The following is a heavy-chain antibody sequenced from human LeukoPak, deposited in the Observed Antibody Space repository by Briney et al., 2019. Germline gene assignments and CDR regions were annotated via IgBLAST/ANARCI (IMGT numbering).Heavy chain of an antibody. V-gene: IGHV4-38-2*01. D-gene: IGHD2-2*02. CDR3: ARFGTQIGYCSSTSCYTGRSPFDP. Sequence: SETLSLTCAVSGYSISSGYYWGWIRQPPGKGLEWIGTIYHSGSTYYNPSLKSRVTVSVDTSKNQFSLRLSSVTAADTAVYYCARFGTQIGYCSSTSCYTGRSPFDPWGQGTLVTVSS. J-gene: IGHJ5*02. CDR2: IYHSGST. CDR1: GYSISSGYY.